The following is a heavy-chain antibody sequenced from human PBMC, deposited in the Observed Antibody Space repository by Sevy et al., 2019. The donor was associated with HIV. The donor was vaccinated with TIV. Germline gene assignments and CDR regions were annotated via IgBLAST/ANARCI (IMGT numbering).Heavy chain of an antibody. V-gene: IGHV3-23*01. D-gene: IGHD1-26*01. Sequence: GGSLRLSCTVSGFTFRNSAMNWVRQAPGKGLEWVSTISVVDLGNTHYADSVNGRFTISGDDSKNTVYLQMNNLRVEDTAKYYCASWVGANFDYWGQGAVVTVSS. CDR3: ASWVGANFDY. J-gene: IGHJ4*02. CDR2: ISVVDLGNT. CDR1: GFTFRNSA.